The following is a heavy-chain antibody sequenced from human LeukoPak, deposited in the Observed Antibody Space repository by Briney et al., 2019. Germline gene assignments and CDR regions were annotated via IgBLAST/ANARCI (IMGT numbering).Heavy chain of an antibody. D-gene: IGHD3-9*01. V-gene: IGHV2-5*02. J-gene: IGHJ4*02. CDR2: IYWGDNK. CDR1: GFSLSTSGVG. CDR3: AHTNYDILTGSFDY. Sequence: GSCPTLVKPTQTLTLTCTFSGFSLSTSGVGVGWIRRPPGKALESLALIYWGDNKRYSPSLQSRLTITKDTSKNQVVLTMTNMDPVDTATYFCAHTNYDILTGSFDYWGQGTLVTVSS.